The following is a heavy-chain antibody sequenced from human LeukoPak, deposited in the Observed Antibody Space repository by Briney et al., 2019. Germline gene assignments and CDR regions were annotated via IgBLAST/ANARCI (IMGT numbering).Heavy chain of an antibody. CDR3: ARSSREYQLPASRV. D-gene: IGHD2-2*01. J-gene: IGHJ4*02. V-gene: IGHV1-2*02. CDR2: INPNSGGT. Sequence: ASVKVSCKASGYTFTGYYMHWVRQAPGQGLEWMGWINPNSGGTNYAQKFQGRVTMTRDTSISTAYMELSRLRSDDTAVYYCARSSREYQLPASRVWGQGTLVTVSS. CDR1: GYTFTGYY.